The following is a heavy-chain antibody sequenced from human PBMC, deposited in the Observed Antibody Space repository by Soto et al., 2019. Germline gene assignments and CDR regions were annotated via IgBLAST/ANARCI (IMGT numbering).Heavy chain of an antibody. CDR3: ARGHPFSDWFDP. V-gene: IGHV4-4*07. CDR1: GGTISGYS. D-gene: IGHD3-3*02. CDR2: IYSSGNT. J-gene: IGHJ5*02. Sequence: SETLSLTCIVSGGTISGYSWTWIRQPAGKGLEWVGRIYSSGNTKYNPSLQSRVSMSLDTSNNQFSLRLTSVTAADTAVYYCARGHPFSDWFDPWGQGTLVTVSS.